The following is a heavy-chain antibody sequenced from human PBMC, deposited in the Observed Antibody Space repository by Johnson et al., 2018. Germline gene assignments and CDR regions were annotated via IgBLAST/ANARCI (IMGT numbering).Heavy chain of an antibody. CDR3: AKDLNDYGDYEYFQP. CDR1: GFIFSSYA. J-gene: IGHJ1*01. Sequence: VQLVESGGGLVQPGGSLRLSCAASGFIFSSYAMSWVRQAPGKGLEWVSAISGSGDTTYYADSVKGRFTISRDNFKNTLYLQMNSLRAEDTAVYYWAKDLNDYGDYEYFQPWGQGTLVTVSS. CDR2: ISGSGDTT. D-gene: IGHD4-17*01. V-gene: IGHV3-23*04.